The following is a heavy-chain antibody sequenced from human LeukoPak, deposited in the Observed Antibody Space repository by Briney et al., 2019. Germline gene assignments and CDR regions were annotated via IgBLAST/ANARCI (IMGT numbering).Heavy chain of an antibody. Sequence: PSETLSLTCTVSGGSISSGNWWSWVRQSPEKGLEWIGEIHHNGTRNYNPSLKSRVTISADTFQNHFSLIVTSLTAADTAVYYCATAPILRGEGGEHYRCGMDVWGQGTTVIVSS. CDR2: IHHNGTR. D-gene: IGHD2-2*02. J-gene: IGHJ6*02. V-gene: IGHV4-4*02. CDR1: GGSISSGNW. CDR3: ATAPILRGEGGEHYRCGMDV.